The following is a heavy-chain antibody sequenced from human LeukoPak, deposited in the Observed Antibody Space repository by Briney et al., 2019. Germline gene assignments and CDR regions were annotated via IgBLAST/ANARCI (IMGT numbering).Heavy chain of an antibody. V-gene: IGHV1-18*01. Sequence: ASVKVSCKAPGYTFTSYGISWVRQAPGQGLEWMGWISAYNGNTNYAQKLRGRVTMTTDTSTSTAYMELRSLRSDDTAVYYCARDLDSGSYYGAFDIWSQGTMVTVSS. CDR2: ISAYNGNT. D-gene: IGHD1-26*01. CDR1: GYTFTSYG. J-gene: IGHJ3*02. CDR3: ARDLDSGSYYGAFDI.